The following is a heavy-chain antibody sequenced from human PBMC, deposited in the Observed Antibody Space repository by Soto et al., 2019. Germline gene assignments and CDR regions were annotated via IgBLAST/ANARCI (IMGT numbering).Heavy chain of an antibody. Sequence: QLQLQESGSGLVKPSETLSLTCAVSGGSISSGGYAWSWIRQPPGKGLEWIGYIYHSGTPFYNPSLKTRLTTSIDRSKNQYSLKLASVTAADTAIYYCVRVSLVYDSSVGYDSSGYYPGAFDIWGQGTMVTVSS. CDR2: IYHSGTP. CDR3: VRVSLVYDSSVGYDSSGYYPGAFDI. D-gene: IGHD3-22*01. CDR1: GGSISSGGYA. V-gene: IGHV4-30-2*01. J-gene: IGHJ3*02.